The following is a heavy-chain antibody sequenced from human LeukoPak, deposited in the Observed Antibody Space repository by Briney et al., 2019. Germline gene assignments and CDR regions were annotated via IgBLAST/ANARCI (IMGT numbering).Heavy chain of an antibody. J-gene: IGHJ4*02. CDR2: ISSTSSHI. Sequence: GGSLRLSCAASGFTFRSYSMNWVRQAPGKGLEWVSSISSTSSHIYYVDSVKGRFTISRDNAKNSLYLQMNSLRAEDTAVYYWGRDRGGSSGGIALDYWGQGTLVPVSS. D-gene: IGHD6-13*01. CDR1: GFTFRSYS. CDR3: GRDRGGSSGGIALDY. V-gene: IGHV3-21*01.